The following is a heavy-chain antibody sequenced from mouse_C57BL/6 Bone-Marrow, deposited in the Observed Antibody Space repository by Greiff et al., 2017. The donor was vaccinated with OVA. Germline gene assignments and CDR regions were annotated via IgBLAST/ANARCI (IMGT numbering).Heavy chain of an antibody. J-gene: IGHJ2*01. CDR3: TRVGGDPYYFDY. D-gene: IGHD3-3*01. Sequence: QVQLQQSGAELVRPGASVTLSCKASGYTFTDYEMHWVKQTPVHGLEWIGAIDPETGGTAYNQKFKGKAILTADKSSSTAYMELRSLTSEDSAVYYCTRVGGDPYYFDYWGQGTTLTVSS. CDR1: GYTFTDYE. V-gene: IGHV1-15*01. CDR2: IDPETGGT.